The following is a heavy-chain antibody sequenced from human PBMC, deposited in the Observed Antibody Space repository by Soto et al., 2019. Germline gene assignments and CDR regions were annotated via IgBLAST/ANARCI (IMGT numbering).Heavy chain of an antibody. D-gene: IGHD1-7*01. CDR2: ISYDGSNK. J-gene: IGHJ4*02. CDR3: ARDKLLSSVADY. Sequence: QVQLVESGGGVVQPGRSLRLSCAASGFTFSSYAMHWVRQAPGKGLEWVAVISYDGSNKYYADSVKGRFTISRDNSKNTLYLQMNSLRAEDTAVYYCARDKLLSSVADYWGQGTLVTVSS. CDR1: GFTFSSYA. V-gene: IGHV3-30-3*01.